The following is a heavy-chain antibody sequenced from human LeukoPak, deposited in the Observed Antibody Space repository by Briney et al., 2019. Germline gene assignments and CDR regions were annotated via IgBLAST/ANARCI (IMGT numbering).Heavy chain of an antibody. CDR3: ARSARVDWFGVRGSWFDP. CDR1: GYTFTSYD. CDR2: MNPNSGNT. Sequence: ASVKVSCKASGYTFTSYDINWVRQATGQGLEWMGWMNPNSGNTGYAQKFQGRVTMTRNTSISTAYMELSSLRSEDTAVYYCARSARVDWFGVRGSWFDPWGQGTLVTVSS. V-gene: IGHV1-8*01. J-gene: IGHJ5*02. D-gene: IGHD3-10*01.